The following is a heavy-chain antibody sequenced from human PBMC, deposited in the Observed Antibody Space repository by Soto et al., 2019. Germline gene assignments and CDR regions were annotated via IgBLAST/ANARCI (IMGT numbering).Heavy chain of an antibody. Sequence: PGESLKLSCKRSGYSFTSYWIGWVRQLPGKGLEWMGIIYPGDSDTRYSPSFQGQVTISADKSISTAYLQWSSLKASDTAMYYCARSAQLELGWFDPWGQGTLVTVSS. J-gene: IGHJ5*02. CDR2: IYPGDSDT. V-gene: IGHV5-51*01. CDR1: GYSFTSYW. CDR3: ARSAQLELGWFDP. D-gene: IGHD1-7*01.